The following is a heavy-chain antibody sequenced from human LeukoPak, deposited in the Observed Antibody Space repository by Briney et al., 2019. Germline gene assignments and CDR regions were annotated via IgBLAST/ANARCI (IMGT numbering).Heavy chain of an antibody. CDR2: IYYSGST. CDR3: ARDASYCGGDCYPSYWFDP. J-gene: IGHJ5*02. Sequence: PSETLPLTCTVSGGSISSYYWSWIRQPPGKGLEWIGYIYYSGSTNYNPSLKSRVTISVDTSKNQFSLKLSSVTAADTAVYYCARDASYCGGDCYPSYWFDPWGQGTLVTVSS. CDR1: GGSISSYY. D-gene: IGHD2-21*02. V-gene: IGHV4-59*01.